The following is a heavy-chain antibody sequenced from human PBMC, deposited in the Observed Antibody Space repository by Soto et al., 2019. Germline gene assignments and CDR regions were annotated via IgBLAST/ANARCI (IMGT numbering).Heavy chain of an antibody. Sequence: GESLKISCNVSGYSFTRYWISCVRQMPGKGLGWMGRIDPSDSYTNYSPSFQGHVTISADKSISTAYLQWSSLKASDTAMYYCARTSMQSRGYSYGHGGMDVWGQGTTVTVSS. V-gene: IGHV5-10-1*01. CDR2: IDPSDSYT. CDR1: GYSFTRYW. J-gene: IGHJ6*02. D-gene: IGHD5-18*01. CDR3: ARTSMQSRGYSYGHGGMDV.